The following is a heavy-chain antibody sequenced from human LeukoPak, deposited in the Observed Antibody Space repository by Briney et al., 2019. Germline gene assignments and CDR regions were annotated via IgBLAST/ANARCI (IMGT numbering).Heavy chain of an antibody. CDR2: ISGVGDRT. CDR3: AKARIPSGNGYYSH. D-gene: IGHD3-22*01. CDR1: GFTFSSYA. V-gene: IGHV3-23*01. J-gene: IGHJ4*02. Sequence: GGSLRLSCAGSGFTFSSYAMSWVRQAPGKGLEWVSDISGVGDRTYYADSVKGRFTISRDNSKNTLYLQMSSLRAEDTAIYYCAKARIPSGNGYYSHWGQGTLVTVSS.